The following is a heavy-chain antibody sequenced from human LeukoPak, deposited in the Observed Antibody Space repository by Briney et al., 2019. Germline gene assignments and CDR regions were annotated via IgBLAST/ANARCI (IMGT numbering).Heavy chain of an antibody. CDR2: IYSGGST. Sequence: PGGSLRLSCAASGFTVSSNYMSWVRQAPGKGLEWVSVIYSGGSTYYADSVKGRSTISRDNSKNTLYLQMNSLRAEDTAVYYCARAPADGSGSYYNRRYYYYYMDVWGKGTTVTVSS. CDR1: GFTVSSNY. CDR3: ARAPADGSGSYYNRRYYYYYMDV. J-gene: IGHJ6*03. D-gene: IGHD3-10*01. V-gene: IGHV3-53*01.